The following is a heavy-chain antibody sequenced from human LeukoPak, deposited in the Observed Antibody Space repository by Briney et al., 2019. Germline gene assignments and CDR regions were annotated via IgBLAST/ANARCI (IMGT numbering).Heavy chain of an antibody. V-gene: IGHV3-30*04. Sequence: GSLRLSCAASGFTFSSYAMHWVRQAPGKGLEWGTFISYDGSNKNYADSVKGRFTISRDNFKNTLYLQMNSLRVQDTAVYYCATDMRGGSSSSPAWGQGTLVTVSS. CDR1: GFTFSSYA. CDR2: ISYDGSNK. J-gene: IGHJ5*02. D-gene: IGHD6-6*01. CDR3: ATDMRGGSSSSPA.